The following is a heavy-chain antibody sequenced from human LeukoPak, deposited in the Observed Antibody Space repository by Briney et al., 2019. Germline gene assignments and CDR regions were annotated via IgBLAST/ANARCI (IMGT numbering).Heavy chain of an antibody. CDR3: ARESDYDYVWGSYRYQGMDV. D-gene: IGHD3-16*02. CDR2: ISYDGSNK. V-gene: IGHV3-30-3*01. J-gene: IGHJ6*02. CDR1: GFTFSSYA. Sequence: PGGSLRLSCAASGFTFSSYAMHWVRQAPGKGLEWVAVISYDGSNKYYADSVKGRFTISRDNSKNTLYLQMNSLRAEDTAVYYCARESDYDYVWGSYRYQGMDVWGQGTTVTVSS.